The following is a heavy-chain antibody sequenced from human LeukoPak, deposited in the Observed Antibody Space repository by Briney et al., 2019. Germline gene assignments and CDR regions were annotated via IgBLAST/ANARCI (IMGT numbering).Heavy chain of an antibody. D-gene: IGHD3-10*01. CDR2: IYYSGST. Sequence: SETLSLTCTVSGGSISSSSYYWGWIRQPPGKGLEWIGSIYYSGSTYYNPSLKSRVTISVDTSKNQFSLKLSSVTAADTAVYYCARQSNTMVRLIWGQGTMVTVSS. CDR1: GGSISSSSYY. J-gene: IGHJ3*02. CDR3: ARQSNTMVRLI. V-gene: IGHV4-39*01.